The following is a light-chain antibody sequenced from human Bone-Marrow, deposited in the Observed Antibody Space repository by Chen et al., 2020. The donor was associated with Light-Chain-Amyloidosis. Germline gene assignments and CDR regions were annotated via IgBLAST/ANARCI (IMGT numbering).Light chain of an antibody. CDR2: DDS. J-gene: IGLJ3*02. CDR1: NIGSTS. CDR3: QVWDRSSDRPV. Sequence: SYVLTLPSSASVAPGHTPTVACGGNNIGSTSVHWYQQSPGQAPLLVIYDDSDRPSGIPERLSGSNSGNTATLTISRVEAGDEADYYCQVWDRSSDRPVFGGGTKLTVL. V-gene: IGLV3-21*02.